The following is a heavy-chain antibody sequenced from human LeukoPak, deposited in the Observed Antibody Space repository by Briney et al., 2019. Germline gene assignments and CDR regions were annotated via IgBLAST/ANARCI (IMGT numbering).Heavy chain of an antibody. D-gene: IGHD3-3*01. Sequence: GGSLRLSCAASGFTFSSYWMHWVRQAPGKGLVWVSRINSDGSSTSYADSVKGRFTISRDNAKNTLYLQMNSLRAEDTAVYYCARDMRRASTIFGVSFGRWGQGTLVTVSS. CDR3: ARDMRRASTIFGVSFGR. J-gene: IGHJ4*02. CDR1: GFTFSSYW. V-gene: IGHV3-74*01. CDR2: INSDGSST.